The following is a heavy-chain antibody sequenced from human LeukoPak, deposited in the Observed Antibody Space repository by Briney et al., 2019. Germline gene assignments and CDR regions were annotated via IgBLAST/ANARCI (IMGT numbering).Heavy chain of an antibody. CDR3: ARGRNIAVGGTSLVAH. D-gene: IGHD6-13*01. V-gene: IGHV1-2*02. Sequence: ASVKVSCKASGYTFTGYYMHWVRQAPGQGLEWMGWINPNSGGTNYAQKFQGRVTMTRDTSISTAYMELSSLRSDDTAVYYCARGRNIAVGGTSLVAHWGQGTLVTVSS. CDR2: INPNSGGT. J-gene: IGHJ4*02. CDR1: GYTFTGYY.